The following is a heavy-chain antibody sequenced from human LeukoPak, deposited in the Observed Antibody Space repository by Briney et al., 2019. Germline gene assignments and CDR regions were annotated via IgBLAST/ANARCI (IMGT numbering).Heavy chain of an antibody. D-gene: IGHD3-22*01. CDR3: AKAVFYDSSGYSAYYFDY. Sequence: GSLRLSCAASGFTFDDYAMHWVRQAPGKGLEWVSLISWDGGSTYYAESVKGRFTIYRDKSKNSVYVQMNRLRAEDTALYYCAKAVFYDSSGYSAYYFDYWGQGTLVTVSS. J-gene: IGHJ4*02. CDR2: ISWDGGST. CDR1: GFTFDDYA. V-gene: IGHV3-43D*04.